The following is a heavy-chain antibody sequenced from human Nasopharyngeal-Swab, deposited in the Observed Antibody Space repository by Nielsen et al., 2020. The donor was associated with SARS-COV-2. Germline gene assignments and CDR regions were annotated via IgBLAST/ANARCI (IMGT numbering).Heavy chain of an antibody. Sequence: WIRQPPGKGLEWVAVISYDGSNKYYADSVKGRFTISRDNAKNSLYLQMNSLRAEDTAVYYCARDKSVRNWGQGTLVTVSS. CDR2: ISYDGSNK. CDR3: ARDKSVRN. D-gene: IGHD3-22*01. J-gene: IGHJ4*02. V-gene: IGHV3-33*05.